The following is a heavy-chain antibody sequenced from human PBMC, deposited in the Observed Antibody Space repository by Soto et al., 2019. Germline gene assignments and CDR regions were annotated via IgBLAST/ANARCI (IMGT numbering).Heavy chain of an antibody. CDR2: IYYSGST. CDR3: ARSIRTVLDWFDP. V-gene: IGHV4-61*01. D-gene: IGHD6-6*01. Sequence: PSETLSLTCTVSGGSVTSGSFYWSWIRQPPGQGLEWIGYIYYSGSTNYNPSLRGRVTISLDTSKNQFSLKLSSVTAADTAVYYCARSIRTVLDWFDPWGQGTLVTVSS. J-gene: IGHJ5*02. CDR1: GGSVTSGSFY.